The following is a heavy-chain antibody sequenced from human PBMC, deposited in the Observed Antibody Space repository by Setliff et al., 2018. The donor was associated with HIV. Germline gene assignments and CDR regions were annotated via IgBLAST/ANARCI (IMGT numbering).Heavy chain of an antibody. CDR2: INAYNGNT. CDR3: ARDNEAIGWFGDRPDHILLF. CDR1: GYTFTSYG. Sequence: ASVKVSCKASGYTFTSYGISWVRQAPGQGLEWMGWINAYNGNTNFAQKLQGRVTMTSDTSTSTAYLELRSLSSDDTAVYYCARDNEAIGWFGDRPDHILLFWGQGAMVTVTS. D-gene: IGHD3-10*01. J-gene: IGHJ3*01. V-gene: IGHV1-18*01.